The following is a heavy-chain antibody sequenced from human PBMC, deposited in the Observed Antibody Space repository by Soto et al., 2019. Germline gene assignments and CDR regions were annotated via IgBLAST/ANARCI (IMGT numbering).Heavy chain of an antibody. CDR1: GFTFSSYG. CDR2: ISYDGSNK. J-gene: IGHJ4*02. D-gene: IGHD3-3*01. V-gene: IGHV3-30*18. Sequence: GGSLRLSCAASGFTFSSYGMHWVRQAPGKGLEWVAVISYDGSNKYYADSVKGRFTISRDNSKNTLYLQMNSLRAEDTAVYYCAKGGIVYDFWSGYSDYWGQGTLVTVSS. CDR3: AKGGIVYDFWSGYSDY.